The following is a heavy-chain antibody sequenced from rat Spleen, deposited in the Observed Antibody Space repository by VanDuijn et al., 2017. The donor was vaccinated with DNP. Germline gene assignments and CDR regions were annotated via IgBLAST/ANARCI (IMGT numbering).Heavy chain of an antibody. J-gene: IGHJ1*01. V-gene: IGHV5-31*01. CDR3: ARGSWTYYWYFDF. CDR2: ITSSGGST. CDR1: GFTFNKYW. D-gene: IGHD4-4*01. Sequence: EVQLVESGGDLVQPGRSLKLSCVASGFTFNKYWMTWIRQVPGKGLEWVAAITSSGGSTYYPDSVKGRFTISRDNAKNTLYLQMNSLRSEDTATYYCARGSWTYYWYFDFWGPGTMVTVSS.